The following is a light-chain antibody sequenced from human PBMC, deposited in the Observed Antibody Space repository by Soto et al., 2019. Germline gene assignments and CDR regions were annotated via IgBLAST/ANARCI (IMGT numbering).Light chain of an antibody. CDR2: KAS. CDR1: QSISSR. Sequence: DIQLTQSTYTLSASVGDRVTLTCRATQSISSRLAWYQHRPGKAPKLLIYKASSLESGVPSRFSGSGSGTEFTLTINSLQPDDLATYNCQQYNSYSTFGQGTKVDIK. CDR3: QQYNSYST. V-gene: IGKV1-5*03. J-gene: IGKJ1*01.